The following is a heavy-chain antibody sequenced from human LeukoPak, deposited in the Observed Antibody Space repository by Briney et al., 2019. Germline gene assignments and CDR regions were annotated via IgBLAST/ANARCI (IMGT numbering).Heavy chain of an antibody. J-gene: IGHJ6*02. CDR3: ARTVVVPAAMRSYYYYYGMDV. CDR2: IYYSGST. Sequence: SQTLSLTCTVSGGSISSGGYYWSWIRQHPGKGLEWIGYIYYSGSTYYNPSLKSRVTMSVDTSKNQLSLKLSSVTAADTAVYYCARTVVVPAAMRSYYYYYGMDVWGQGTTVTVSS. V-gene: IGHV4-31*03. D-gene: IGHD2-2*01. CDR1: GGSISSGGYY.